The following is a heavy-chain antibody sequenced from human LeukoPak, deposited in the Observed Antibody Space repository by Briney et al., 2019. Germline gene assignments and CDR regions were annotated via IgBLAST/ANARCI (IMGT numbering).Heavy chain of an antibody. CDR1: GGSFSAYY. CDR3: ARGQGTVTTH. CDR2: INHSGSA. Sequence: SETLSLTCAVYGGSFSAYYWTWIRQPPGEGLEWIGEINHSGSANYNPSLKSRVTISLDTSKNQFSLKLSSVTAADTAVYYCARGQGTVTTHWGQGTLVTVSS. D-gene: IGHD4-17*01. V-gene: IGHV4-34*01. J-gene: IGHJ4*02.